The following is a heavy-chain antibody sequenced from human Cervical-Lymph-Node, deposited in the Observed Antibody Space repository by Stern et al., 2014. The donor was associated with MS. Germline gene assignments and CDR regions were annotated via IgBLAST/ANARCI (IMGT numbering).Heavy chain of an antibody. J-gene: IGHJ4*02. CDR1: GYSISNGYW. CDR3: ARNGHYSSDY. V-gene: IGHV4-4*02. Sequence: QLQPQESDPGLVKPSGTLSLTCSVSGYSISNGYWRSWVRQPPGKRLEWIGEFDNSGSTTSYTPSLGSRVTISVDSSKNHLSLRLTSVTAADTAVYYCARNGHYSSDYWGQGTLVTVSS. D-gene: IGHD6-13*01. CDR2: FDNSGSTT.